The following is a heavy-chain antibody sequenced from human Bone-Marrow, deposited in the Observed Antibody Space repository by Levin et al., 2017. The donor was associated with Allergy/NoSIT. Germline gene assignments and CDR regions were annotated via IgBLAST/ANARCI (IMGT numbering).Heavy chain of an antibody. CDR3: ARDGPGTGTGTP. CDR1: GFTVSRNY. V-gene: IGHV3-66*01. CDR2: IYSGGDT. J-gene: IGHJ4*02. D-gene: IGHD1-7*01. Sequence: GGSLRLSCAASGFTVSRNYMSWVRQAPGKGLEWVSLIYSGGDTQYADSVKGRFTISRDNSKNTLYLQMNSLRVDDTAVYYCARDGPGTGTGTPWGQGTRVTVSS.